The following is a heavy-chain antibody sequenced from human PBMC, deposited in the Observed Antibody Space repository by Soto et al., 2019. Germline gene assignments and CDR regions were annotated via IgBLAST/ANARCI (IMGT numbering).Heavy chain of an antibody. CDR3: ANPSHYDGSGSYFDS. V-gene: IGHV3-23*01. D-gene: IGHD3-10*01. J-gene: IGHJ5*01. Sequence: GGSLRLSCAGSGFTFSSYVMIWVRHAPGKGLEWVSGISDSGGSTYYADSVKGRFTISRDNSKNTLYLQMNSLTAQDTAIYYCANPSHYDGSGSYFDSRARRSPVPVS. CDR2: ISDSGGST. CDR1: GFTFSSYV.